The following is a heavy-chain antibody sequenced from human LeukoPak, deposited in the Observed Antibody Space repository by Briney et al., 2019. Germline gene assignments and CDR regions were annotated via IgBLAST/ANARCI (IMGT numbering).Heavy chain of an antibody. CDR1: GFTFSTFA. CDR2: ISASGGST. J-gene: IGHJ3*02. V-gene: IGHV3-23*01. CDR3: ASRQYDILTGYDGALDI. D-gene: IGHD3-9*01. Sequence: GESLKISCAASGFTFSTFAMSWVRQAPGEGLEWVSIISASGGSTYYADSVKGRFTISRDNSKNTLYLQMNSLRAEDTAVYYCASRQYDILTGYDGALDIWGQGTMVTVSS.